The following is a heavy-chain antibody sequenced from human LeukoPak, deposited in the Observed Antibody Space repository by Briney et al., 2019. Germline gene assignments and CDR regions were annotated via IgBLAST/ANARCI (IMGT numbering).Heavy chain of an antibody. V-gene: IGHV3-23*01. CDR2: ISGSGDST. Sequence: PGGSLRLSCVASGFTFSSFAMSWVRQVPGKGLEWVSSISGSGDSTYYADSVKGRFSISRDNSEDTLYLQMNSLRVEDTAIYFCAKKSPQESPVGPYWYLALWGRGTLVTVSS. D-gene: IGHD1-26*01. J-gene: IGHJ2*01. CDR1: GFTFSSFA. CDR3: AKKSPQESPVGPYWYLAL.